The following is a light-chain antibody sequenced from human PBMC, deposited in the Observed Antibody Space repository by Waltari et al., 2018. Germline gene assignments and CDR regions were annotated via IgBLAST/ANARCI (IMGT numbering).Light chain of an antibody. J-gene: IGKJ5*01. Sequence: ENVLTQSPGTLSLSPGEGATLSCRASQSVHNDNLAWFQQKPGQAPRLLIFGASSRATGIPDRFSGSGSGTDFILTISRVEPEDFGLYYCQQYGGSPDTFGQGTRLEIK. CDR1: QSVHNDN. CDR2: GAS. V-gene: IGKV3-20*01. CDR3: QQYGGSPDT.